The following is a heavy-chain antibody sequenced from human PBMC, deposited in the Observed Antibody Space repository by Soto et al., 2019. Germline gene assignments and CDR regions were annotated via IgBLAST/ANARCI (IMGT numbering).Heavy chain of an antibody. CDR3: AREGYGDYVDYYYGMDV. CDR2: INHSGST. CDR1: GGSLGVYS. Sequence: QVQLQQWGAGLLKPSETFPLTAAVYGGSLGVYSWGGSRQPPGKGLGGFGEINHSGSTNYNPSLKSRVTISVDTSKNQFSLKLSSVTAADTAVYYCAREGYGDYVDYYYGMDVWGQGTTVTVSS. J-gene: IGHJ6*02. V-gene: IGHV4-34*01. D-gene: IGHD4-17*01.